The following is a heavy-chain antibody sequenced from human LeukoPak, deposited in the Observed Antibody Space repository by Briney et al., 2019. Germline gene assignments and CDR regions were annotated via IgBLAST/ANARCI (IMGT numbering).Heavy chain of an antibody. CDR3: ARAPSATGYYYYMDV. V-gene: IGHV3-11*04. CDR1: GGSISSSSYY. Sequence: LSLTCTVSGGSISSSSYYWGWIRQPPGKGLEWVSYISSSGSTIYYADSVKGRFTISRDNAKNSLYLQMNSLRAEDTAVYYCARAPSATGYYYYMDVWGKGTTVTVSS. D-gene: IGHD1-1*01. CDR2: ISSSGSTI. J-gene: IGHJ6*03.